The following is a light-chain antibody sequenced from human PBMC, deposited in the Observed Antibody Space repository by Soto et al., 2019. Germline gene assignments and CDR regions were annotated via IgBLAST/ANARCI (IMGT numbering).Light chain of an antibody. CDR2: GAS. J-gene: IGKJ3*01. V-gene: IGKV3-20*01. CDR1: QSVSSSY. Sequence: EIVLTQSPGTLSLSPGERATLSCRASQSVSSSYLAWYQQKPGQAPRLLIYGASSRATGIPDRFSGSGSGTDFPLPISRLEPEDFAVYYCKQYGSSPFTFGPGTKVDIK. CDR3: KQYGSSPFT.